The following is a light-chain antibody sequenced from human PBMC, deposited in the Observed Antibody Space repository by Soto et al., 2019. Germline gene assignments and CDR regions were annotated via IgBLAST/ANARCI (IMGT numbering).Light chain of an antibody. CDR2: KAS. Sequence: DIQMTQSPSTLSASIGDRVTITCRASQSIDSWLAWYQQKPGKAPKLLIYKASSLQTGVPSRFSGSGSGTEFTLTISSLQPDDFATYYCKHYTSYSRTFGQGTKVEVK. CDR3: KHYTSYSRT. CDR1: QSIDSW. J-gene: IGKJ1*01. V-gene: IGKV1-5*03.